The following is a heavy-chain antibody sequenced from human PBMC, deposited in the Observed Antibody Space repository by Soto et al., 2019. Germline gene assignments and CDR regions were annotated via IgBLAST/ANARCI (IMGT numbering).Heavy chain of an antibody. CDR2: ISAYNGNT. V-gene: IGHV1-18*01. D-gene: IGHD2-2*02. CDR3: ARERCSSTSCYKGPFYYYGLDV. CDR1: GYMFTTYG. Sequence: ASVKVSCKASGYMFTTYGISWVRQAPGQGLEWMGWISAYNGNTKYAQKLQGRVTMTTDTSTSTAYMELRSLRSDDTAVYYCARERCSSTSCYKGPFYYYGLDVWGQGTTVTVSS. J-gene: IGHJ6*02.